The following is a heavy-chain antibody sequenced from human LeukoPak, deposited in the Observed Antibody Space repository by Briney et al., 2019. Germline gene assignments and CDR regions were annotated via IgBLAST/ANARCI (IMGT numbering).Heavy chain of an antibody. D-gene: IGHD2-2*01. CDR2: ISASGGST. CDR1: GGSISSYY. CDR3: AEGLVPAAIRVVDY. V-gene: IGHV3-23*01. Sequence: PSETLSLTCTVSGGSISSYYWSWVRQAPGTGLEWVSAISASGGSTYYADSVKGRFTISRDNSQNTLYLQVNSLRAEDTAVYYCAEGLVPAAIRVVDYWGQGTLVTVSS. J-gene: IGHJ4*02.